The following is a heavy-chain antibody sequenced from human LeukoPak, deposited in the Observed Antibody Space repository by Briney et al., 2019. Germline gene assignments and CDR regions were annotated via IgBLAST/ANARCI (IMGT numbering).Heavy chain of an antibody. J-gene: IGHJ4*01. CDR1: GYVFTDNY. CDR2: IKPISGDT. Sequence: GASVEVSCKASGYVFTDNYMHWVRQVPGQGFEWMGWIKPISGDTKYAEKFQGRVSMTRDTSINTAYTELSRLTSDDTAMYYCARDQAGIVPLDYFDLWGQGTLVTVS. D-gene: IGHD2-15*01. V-gene: IGHV1-2*02. CDR3: ARDQAGIVPLDYFDL.